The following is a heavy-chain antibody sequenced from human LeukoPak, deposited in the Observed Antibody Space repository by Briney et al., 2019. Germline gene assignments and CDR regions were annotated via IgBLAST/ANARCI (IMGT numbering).Heavy chain of an antibody. V-gene: IGHV1-2*02. J-gene: IGHJ4*02. CDR2: INPNSGGT. CDR3: ARASQLRFLEWLFDY. Sequence: GASVKVSCKASGYTFTGYYMHWVRQAPGQGIEWMGWINPNSGGTNYAQKFQGRVTMTRDTSISTAYMELSTLRSDDTAVYYCARASQLRFLEWLFDYWDQGTLVTLST. D-gene: IGHD3-3*01. CDR1: GYTFTGYY.